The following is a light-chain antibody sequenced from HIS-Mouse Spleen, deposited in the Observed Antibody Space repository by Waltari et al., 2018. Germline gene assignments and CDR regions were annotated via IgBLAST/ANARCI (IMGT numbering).Light chain of an antibody. V-gene: IGLV2-8*01. CDR2: EVS. CDR1: SSYVGGYNY. CDR3: SSYAGSNNLGV. J-gene: IGLJ1*01. Sequence: QSALTQPPSASGSPGQSVTISCTGTSSYVGGYNYVSWYQQHPGQAPKRMIYEVSKRPSGVPDRFSGSKSGNTASLTVSGLQAEDEAEYYCSSYAGSNNLGVFGTGTKVTVL.